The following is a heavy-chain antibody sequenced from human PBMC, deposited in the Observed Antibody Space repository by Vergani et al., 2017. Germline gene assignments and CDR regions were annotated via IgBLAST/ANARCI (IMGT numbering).Heavy chain of an antibody. CDR3: ARAGWLHAFDY. J-gene: IGHJ4*02. D-gene: IGHD5-24*01. Sequence: QVQLQESGPGLVKPSETLSLTCTVSGGSISSYYWSWIRQPPGKGLEWIGYIYYSGSTHYNPSLKSRVTISVDTSKNQFSLKLSSVTAADTAVYYCARAGWLHAFDYWGQGTLVTVSS. CDR2: IYYSGST. V-gene: IGHV4-59*01. CDR1: GGSISSYY.